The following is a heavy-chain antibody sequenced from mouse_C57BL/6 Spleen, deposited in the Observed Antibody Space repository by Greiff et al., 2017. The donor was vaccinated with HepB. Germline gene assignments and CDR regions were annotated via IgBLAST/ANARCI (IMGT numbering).Heavy chain of an antibody. CDR1: GFNIKDDY. CDR3: TSIGFDV. J-gene: IGHJ1*03. V-gene: IGHV14-4*01. Sequence: EVKVEESGAELVRPGASVKLSCTASGFNIKDDYMHWVKQRPEQGLEWIGWIDPENGDTEYASKFQGKATITADTSSNTAYLQLSSLTSEDTAVYYCTSIGFDVWGTGTTVTVSS. CDR2: IDPENGDT. D-gene: IGHD2-14*01.